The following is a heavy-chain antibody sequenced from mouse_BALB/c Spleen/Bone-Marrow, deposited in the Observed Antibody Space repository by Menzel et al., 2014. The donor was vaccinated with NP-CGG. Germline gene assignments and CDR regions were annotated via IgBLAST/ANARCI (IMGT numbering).Heavy chain of an antibody. CDR1: GYTFTSYW. V-gene: IGHV1S41*01. CDR3: ARRYFDV. J-gene: IGHJ1*01. Sequence: DLVKPGASVKLSCKASGYTFTSYWINWIKQRPGQGLEWIGRIAPGSGSTYYNEMFKGKATLTVDTSSSTAYIQLSSLSSEDSAVYFSARRYFDVWGAGTTVTVSS. CDR2: IAPGSGST.